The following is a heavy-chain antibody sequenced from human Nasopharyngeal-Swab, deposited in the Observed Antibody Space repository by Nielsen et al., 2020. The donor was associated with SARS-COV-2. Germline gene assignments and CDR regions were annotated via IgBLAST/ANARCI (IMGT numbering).Heavy chain of an antibody. Sequence: GASLKISCAASGFTFSSYAMSWVRQAPGKGLEWVSAIIGSGGSTYSADSVKGRFTISRDNSKNTLYLQMNGLRAEDTAVYYCAKDALDSYGYYYYYYYGMDVWGQGTTVTVSS. D-gene: IGHD5-18*01. V-gene: IGHV3-23*01. J-gene: IGHJ6*02. CDR1: GFTFSSYA. CDR2: IIGSGGST. CDR3: AKDALDSYGYYYYYYYGMDV.